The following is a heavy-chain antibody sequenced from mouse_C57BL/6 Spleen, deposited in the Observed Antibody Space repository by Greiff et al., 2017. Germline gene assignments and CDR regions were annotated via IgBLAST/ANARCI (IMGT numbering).Heavy chain of an antibody. CDR2: LNYDGSST. V-gene: IGHV5-16*02. Sequence: EVKLMESEGGLVQPGSSMKLSCTASGFTFSDYYMAWVRLVPEKGLEWVANLNYDGSSTYYLDSLQSRFFISRDNAKNILYLQMSSLKSEDTATYYCARRGENAMDDWGQGTSVTVSS. J-gene: IGHJ4*01. CDR3: ARRGENAMDD. CDR1: GFTFSDYY.